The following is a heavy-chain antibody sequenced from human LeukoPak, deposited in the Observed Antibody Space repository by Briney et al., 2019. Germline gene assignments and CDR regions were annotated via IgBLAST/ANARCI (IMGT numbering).Heavy chain of an antibody. CDR2: ISERGGST. CDR3: AKRGVVIRGLLVIGYHQEAYHYDF. V-gene: IGHV3-23*01. Sequence: GGSLRLSCVVSGISLSNYAMTWVRQAPGKGLEWVSYISERGGSTTYADSVKGRFTISRDTSLNTLYLQLNNLRAEDTAVYFCAKRGVVIRGLLVIGYHQEAYHYDFWGQGVLVTVSS. J-gene: IGHJ4*02. CDR1: GISLSNYA. D-gene: IGHD3-10*01.